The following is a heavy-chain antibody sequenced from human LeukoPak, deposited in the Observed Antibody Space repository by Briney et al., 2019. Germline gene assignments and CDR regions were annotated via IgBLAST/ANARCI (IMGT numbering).Heavy chain of an antibody. CDR2: INPNSGGT. V-gene: IGHV1-2*02. D-gene: IGHD6-13*01. CDR1: GYTFTDYY. J-gene: IGHJ4*02. CDR3: AREEVIAAAGPTLDY. Sequence: GASVKLSCKASGYTFTDYYMHWVRQAPGQGLEWMGWINPNSGGTNYAQKFQGRVSMTRDTSISTDYMELSRLRSDDTAVFYCAREEVIAAAGPTLDYWGQGALVTVSS.